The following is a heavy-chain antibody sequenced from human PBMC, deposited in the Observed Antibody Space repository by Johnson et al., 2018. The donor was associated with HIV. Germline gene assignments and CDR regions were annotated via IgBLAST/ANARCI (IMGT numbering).Heavy chain of an antibody. V-gene: IGHV3-66*01. CDR3: AKGVSDSSGYYYGEDAFDI. J-gene: IGHJ3*02. CDR1: GFTFSSHA. Sequence: VQLVESGGGLVQPGGSLRLSCAASGFTFSSHAMSWVRQAPGKGLEWVSVIYSCGSTYYADSVKGRFTISRDNSKNTLYLQMNSLRAEDTTVYYCAKGVSDSSGYYYGEDAFDIWGQGTMVIVSS. D-gene: IGHD3-22*01. CDR2: IYSCGST.